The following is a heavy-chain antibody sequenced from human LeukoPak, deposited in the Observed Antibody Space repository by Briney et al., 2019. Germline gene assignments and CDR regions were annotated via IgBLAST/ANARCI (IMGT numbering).Heavy chain of an antibody. J-gene: IGHJ4*02. Sequence: ASVKVSCTASGYTFTSYGISWVRQAPGQGLEWMGWISAYNGNTNYAQKLQDRVTITTDTSTSTAYMELRSLRSDETAVYYCERDRVPSYYFYYWGQGTLVSVSS. CDR1: GYTFTSYG. CDR2: ISAYNGNT. V-gene: IGHV1-18*01. CDR3: ERDRVPSYYFYY.